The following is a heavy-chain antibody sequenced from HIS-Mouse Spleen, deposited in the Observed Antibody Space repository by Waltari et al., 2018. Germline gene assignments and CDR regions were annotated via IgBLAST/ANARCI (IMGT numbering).Heavy chain of an antibody. J-gene: IGHJ4*02. CDR1: GYTFTSYD. Sequence: QVQLVQSGAEVKKPVASVKVSCKASGYTFTSYDINWVRQATGQGLEWMGWMKPNSGNTGYAQKFQGRVTMTRNTSISTAYMELSSLRSEDTAVYYCARGHDYSNYFDYWGQGTLVTVSS. D-gene: IGHD4-4*01. V-gene: IGHV1-8*01. CDR3: ARGHDYSNYFDY. CDR2: MKPNSGNT.